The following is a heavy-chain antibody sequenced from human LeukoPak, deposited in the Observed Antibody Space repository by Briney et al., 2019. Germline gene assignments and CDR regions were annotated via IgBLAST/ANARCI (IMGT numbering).Heavy chain of an antibody. CDR1: GGSISSYY. Sequence: SETLSLTCTVSGGSISSYYWSWIRQPPGKGLEWIGYIYYSGSTNYTLSIKSRVTISVDTSKNQFSLKLSSVTAADTAVYYCARSRHTREIDYWGQGTLVTVSS. J-gene: IGHJ4*02. D-gene: IGHD3-3*01. V-gene: IGHV4-59*08. CDR2: IYYSGST. CDR3: ARSRHTREIDY.